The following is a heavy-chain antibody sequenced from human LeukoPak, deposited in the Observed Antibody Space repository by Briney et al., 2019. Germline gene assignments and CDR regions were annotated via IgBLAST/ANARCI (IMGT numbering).Heavy chain of an antibody. CDR2: IYPGESIYASENT. D-gene: IGHD4-17*01. CDR3: ARDPTTVTTISDS. CDR1: GVSISAYY. V-gene: IGHV4-4*07. J-gene: IGHJ4*02. Sequence: PSETLSLTCSVSGVSISAYYWSWIRQPAGKGLEWIGRIYPGESIYASENTNYNPPLKSRVSMSGDTSKNQVSLKLRSVTAADTAVYYCARDPTTVTTISDSWGQGTLVTVSS.